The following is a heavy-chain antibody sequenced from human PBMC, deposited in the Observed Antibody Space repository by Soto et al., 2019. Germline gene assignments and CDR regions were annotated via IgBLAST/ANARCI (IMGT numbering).Heavy chain of an antibody. Sequence: GSGPTLVNPTETLTLTCTVSGFSLSNARMGVSWIRQPPGKALEWLAHIFSNDEKSYSTSLKSRLTISKDTSKSQVVLTMTNMDPVDTATYYCARIRGCSGGARDCWYFDLWGRGTLVTVSS. CDR1: GFSLSNARMG. V-gene: IGHV2-26*01. CDR2: IFSNDEK. CDR3: ARIRGCSGGARDCWYFDL. J-gene: IGHJ2*01. D-gene: IGHD2-15*01.